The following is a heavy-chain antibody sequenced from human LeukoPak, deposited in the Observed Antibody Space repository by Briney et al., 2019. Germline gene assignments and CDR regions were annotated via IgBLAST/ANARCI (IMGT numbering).Heavy chain of an antibody. CDR3: AKGSASARPYYFDS. CDR2: ITGGGGST. CDR1: GFTFSSYA. Sequence: GGSLRLSCAASGFTFSSYAMSWVRQAPGKGLEWVSAITGGGGSTYHADSVKGRFAISRDNSQNTLFLQMSSLRAEDSAIFYCAKGSASARPYYFDSWGQGILVTVSS. J-gene: IGHJ4*02. D-gene: IGHD2-15*01. V-gene: IGHV3-23*01.